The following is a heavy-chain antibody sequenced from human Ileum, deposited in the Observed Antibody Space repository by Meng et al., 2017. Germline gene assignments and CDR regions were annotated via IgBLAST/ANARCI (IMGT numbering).Heavy chain of an antibody. V-gene: IGHV3-23*05. CDR2: GNST. CDR3: AKNPGYSSGSYYFDY. Sequence: EVQLLESGGGLVQPGGSLRLSCAASGLTFSSYAMSWVRQAPGKGLEWVGNSTDYADSVKGRFTISRDDSKNTLYLRMNSLRAEDTAVYFCAKNPGYSSGSYYFDYWGQGTLVTVSS. J-gene: IGHJ4*02. CDR1: GLTFSSYA. D-gene: IGHD5-18*01.